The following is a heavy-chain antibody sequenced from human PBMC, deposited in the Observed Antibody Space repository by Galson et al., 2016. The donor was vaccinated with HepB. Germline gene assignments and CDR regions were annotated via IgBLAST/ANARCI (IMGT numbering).Heavy chain of an antibody. J-gene: IGHJ6*02. Sequence: SVKVSCKASGYTFSDYYLHWVRQAPGQGLEWMGWINPERGGTDYAQKFQGWVTMTSDPSISTAYMELSGLKSDHSAVYYCTRADPSSPQMDVWGQGTTVTVSS. D-gene: IGHD2-2*01. V-gene: IGHV1-2*04. CDR3: TRADPSSPQMDV. CDR1: GYTFSDYY. CDR2: INPERGGT.